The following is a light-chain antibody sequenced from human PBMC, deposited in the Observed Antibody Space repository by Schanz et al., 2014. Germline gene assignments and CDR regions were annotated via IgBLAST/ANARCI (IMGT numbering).Light chain of an antibody. CDR2: DDI. CDR3: SSYTSSDNLV. Sequence: QSALTQPPSASGSPGQSVTISCTGTSSDVGGYNYVSWYQQHPGKAPKLMIYDDIKRPSGVSIRFSGSTSGNTASLTISGLQAEDEADYYCSSYTSSDNLVFGGGTKVTVL. CDR1: SSDVGGYNY. V-gene: IGLV2-14*03. J-gene: IGLJ3*02.